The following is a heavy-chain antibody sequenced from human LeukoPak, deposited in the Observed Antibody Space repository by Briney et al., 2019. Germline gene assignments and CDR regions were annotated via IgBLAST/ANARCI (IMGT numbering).Heavy chain of an antibody. CDR1: GGSFSGYY. Sequence: SETLSLTCAVDGGSFSGYYWSWVRQPPGKGLEWIGEMNHSGSTNYNPCLTSGGPISVDTSKNQFSLKLSSVTAADTAVYYCARGKRSGGSGTYPSPSFDYWGQGTLVTVSS. V-gene: IGHV4-34*01. CDR3: ARGKRSGGSGTYPSPSFDY. D-gene: IGHD3-10*01. J-gene: IGHJ4*02. CDR2: MNHSGST.